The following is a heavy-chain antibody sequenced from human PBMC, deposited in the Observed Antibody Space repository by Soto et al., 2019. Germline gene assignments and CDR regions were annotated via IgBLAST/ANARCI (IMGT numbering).Heavy chain of an antibody. V-gene: IGHV1-69*13. CDR3: ARGGVVPADNDAFDI. D-gene: IGHD2-2*01. J-gene: IGHJ3*02. CDR2: IIPIFGTA. Sequence: SVKVSCKASGGTFSSYAISWVRQAPGQGLEWMGGIIPIFGTANYAQKFQGRVTITADESTSTAYMELSSLRSEDTAVYYFARGGVVPADNDAFDIWGQGTMVTVSS. CDR1: GGTFSSYA.